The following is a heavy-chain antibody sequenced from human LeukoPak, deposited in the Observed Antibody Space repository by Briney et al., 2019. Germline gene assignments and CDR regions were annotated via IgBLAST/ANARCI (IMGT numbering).Heavy chain of an antibody. Sequence: SETLSLTCTVSGVSITSYYWSWIRQPPGKGLEWIGYIHYSGSTNYNPSLKSRVTTSVDTSKNQFSLKLNSVTAADTAVYYCAREGGGYSGYDGDFDYWGQGTLVTVSS. V-gene: IGHV4-59*12. CDR3: AREGGGYSGYDGDFDY. CDR2: IHYSGST. D-gene: IGHD5-12*01. CDR1: GVSITSYY. J-gene: IGHJ4*02.